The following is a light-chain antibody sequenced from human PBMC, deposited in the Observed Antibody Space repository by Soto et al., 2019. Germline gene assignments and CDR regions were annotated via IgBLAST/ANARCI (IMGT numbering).Light chain of an antibody. V-gene: IGLV2-14*01. CDR1: SSDVGGHYR. J-gene: IGLJ3*02. CDR2: EVT. Sequence: QSALTQPASVSGSPGQSITISCTGTSSDVGGHYRVSWSQQHPGKAPKLMIYEVTKRPSGVSNRFSGSKSGNTASLTISELQPEDEADYYCSSFTSSNTWVFGGGTKLTVL. CDR3: SSFTSSNTWV.